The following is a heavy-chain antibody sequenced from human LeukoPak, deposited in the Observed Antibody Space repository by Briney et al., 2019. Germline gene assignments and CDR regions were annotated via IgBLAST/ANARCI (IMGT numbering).Heavy chain of an antibody. CDR3: ASLYYYDSSGYYPGDY. CDR1: GFTFSSYE. Sequence: GGSLRLSCAASGFTFSSYEMNWVRQAPGKGLEWVSYISSSGSTIYYADSVKGRFTISRDNAKNSLYLQMNSLRAEDTAVYYCASLYYYDSSGYYPGDYWGQGTLVTVCS. D-gene: IGHD3-22*01. V-gene: IGHV3-48*03. CDR2: ISSSGSTI. J-gene: IGHJ4*02.